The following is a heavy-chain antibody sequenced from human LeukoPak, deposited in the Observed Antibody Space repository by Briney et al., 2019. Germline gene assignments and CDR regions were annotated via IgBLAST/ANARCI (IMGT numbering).Heavy chain of an antibody. D-gene: IGHD2-8*01. V-gene: IGHV1-2*02. CDR3: AREADFNGSGRGDS. CDR1: GYRFTGFY. Sequence: ASVKVSCETSGYRFTGFYIHWVRQAPGHGLEWMGWINPNTGGTNSALKFQGRVTLTTDTSISAAYMDLRSLTSDDTAVYYCAREADFNGSGRGDSWGQGTLVIVSS. CDR2: INPNTGGT. J-gene: IGHJ4*02.